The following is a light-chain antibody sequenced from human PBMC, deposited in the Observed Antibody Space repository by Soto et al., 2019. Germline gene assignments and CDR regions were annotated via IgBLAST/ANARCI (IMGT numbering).Light chain of an antibody. CDR2: EAS. CDR3: MQSRQLPLT. J-gene: IGKJ3*01. Sequence: DIVMTHTPLSLSVIPGQPASISCKSSQSLLYSDVKTNLYWYLQQAGQPPQLLIDEASNRFSGVPDRFSGRGSGTELTLKIRRVEAEDVGVYYCMQSRQLPLTFGPGNKVDI. CDR1: QSLLYSDVKTN. V-gene: IGKV2D-29*01.